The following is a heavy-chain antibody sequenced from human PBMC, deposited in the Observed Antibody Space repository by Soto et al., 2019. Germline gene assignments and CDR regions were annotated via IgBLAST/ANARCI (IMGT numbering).Heavy chain of an antibody. J-gene: IGHJ5*02. CDR2: VHYIGST. V-gene: IGHV4-39*01. CDR1: GGSFSSSNAY. D-gene: IGHD3-3*01. Sequence: SETLSLTCTVSGGSFSSSNAYWAWIRQPPGKGPEWLGTVHYIGSTYYNPSLKSRVTMSVDTSNNQFSLKLHSVTAADTAVYYCARQPSEWLFTVWWFGPWGLGTLVTVSS. CDR3: ARQPSEWLFTVWWFGP.